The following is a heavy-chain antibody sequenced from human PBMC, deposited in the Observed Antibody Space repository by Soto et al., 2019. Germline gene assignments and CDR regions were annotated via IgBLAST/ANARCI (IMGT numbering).Heavy chain of an antibody. CDR2: ISYDGSNK. Sequence: GGSLRLSCAASGFTFSSYAMHWVRQAPGKGLEWVAVISYDGSNKYYADSVKGRFTISRDNSKNTLYLQMNSLRTEDTAVYYCARQNGPKANFDYWGQGTLVTVSS. V-gene: IGHV3-30-3*01. J-gene: IGHJ4*02. CDR3: ARQNGPKANFDY. CDR1: GFTFSSYA.